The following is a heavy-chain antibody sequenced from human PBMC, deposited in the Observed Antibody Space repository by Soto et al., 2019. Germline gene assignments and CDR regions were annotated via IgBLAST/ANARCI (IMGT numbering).Heavy chain of an antibody. V-gene: IGHV4-39*01. D-gene: IGHD6-13*01. CDR1: GGSISSSSYY. CDR3: ARRKGSAAGSPNWFDP. Sequence: QLQLQESGPGLVKPSETLSLTCTVSGGSISSSSYYWGWIRQPPGKGLEWIGSIYYSGSTYYNPSLKSRVTISVDTSKNQFSLKLSSVTAADTAVYYCARRKGSAAGSPNWFDPWGQGTLVTVSS. J-gene: IGHJ5*02. CDR2: IYYSGST.